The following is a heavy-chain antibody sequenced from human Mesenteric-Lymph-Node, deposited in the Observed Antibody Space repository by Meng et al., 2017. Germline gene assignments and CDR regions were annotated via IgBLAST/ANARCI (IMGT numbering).Heavy chain of an antibody. Sequence: LQQGGAGLLKPSETRFLTCAVYGGSFSGYYWSWSRPPPGKRLEWIGEINHSGSTNYNPSLKSRVTISVDTSKNQFSLKLSSVTAADTAVYYCARAAGAAEYFQHWGQGTLVTVSS. D-gene: IGHD1-26*01. CDR1: GGSFSGYY. CDR2: INHSGST. CDR3: ARAAGAAEYFQH. J-gene: IGHJ1*01. V-gene: IGHV4-34*01.